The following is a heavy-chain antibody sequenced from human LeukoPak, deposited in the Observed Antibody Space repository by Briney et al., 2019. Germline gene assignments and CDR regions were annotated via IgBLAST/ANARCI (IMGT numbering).Heavy chain of an antibody. V-gene: IGHV3-64D*06. J-gene: IGHJ4*02. CDR1: GFTFSSSA. CDR3: VKDQGSSSWFDFDY. CDR2: INSNGGST. Sequence: GGSLRLSCSASGFTFSSSALHWVRQPPGKGLEYVSAINSNGGSTYYADSVKGRFTISRDNSKNTLYLQMSSLRAEDTAVYYCVKDQGSSSWFDFDYWGQGTLVTVSS. D-gene: IGHD6-13*01.